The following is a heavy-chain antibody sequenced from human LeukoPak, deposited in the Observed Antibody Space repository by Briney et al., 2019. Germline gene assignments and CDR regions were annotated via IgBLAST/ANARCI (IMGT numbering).Heavy chain of an antibody. CDR3: ARGWSFDY. CDR2: ISYDGRNK. D-gene: IGHD6-13*01. V-gene: IGHV3-30*04. CDR1: GFTFSTLA. J-gene: IGHJ4*02. Sequence: GRSLRLSCVASGFTFSTLAMHWVRQAPGKGLEWVAVISYDGRNKYYADSVKGRFTISRDNSNNTLYLQMNSLGAGDTAVFYCARGWSFDYWGQGTVVTVSS.